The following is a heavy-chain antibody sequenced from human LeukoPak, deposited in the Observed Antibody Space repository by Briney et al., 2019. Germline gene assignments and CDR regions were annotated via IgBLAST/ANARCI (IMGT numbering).Heavy chain of an antibody. J-gene: IGHJ4*02. CDR3: AKDHSRGYSHGPFDF. V-gene: IGHV3-30*02. D-gene: IGHD5-18*01. CDR1: GFTFSSYG. Sequence: PGGSLRLSCAASGFTFSSYGMHWVRQAPGKGLEWVAFIQYDGSNKYYADSVKGRFTISRDNSRNTVHLQMNSLRGEDTAVYSCAKDHSRGYSHGPFDFWGQGTLVPVSS. CDR2: IQYDGSNK.